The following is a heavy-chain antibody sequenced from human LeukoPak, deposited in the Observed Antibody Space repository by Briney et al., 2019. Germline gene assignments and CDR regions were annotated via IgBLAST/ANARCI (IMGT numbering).Heavy chain of an antibody. CDR3: ARASFWFDYTGYYFDY. Sequence: GGSLRLSCAVSGFSVTNNYMSWVRQAPGKGLEWVSVFYVGGATYYAASVKGRFTISRDNSENTLYLQMNSLRAEDTAVYYCARASFWFDYTGYYFDYWGQGTLVPVSS. D-gene: IGHD3-16*01. CDR1: GFSVTNNY. V-gene: IGHV3-53*01. CDR2: FYVGGAT. J-gene: IGHJ4*02.